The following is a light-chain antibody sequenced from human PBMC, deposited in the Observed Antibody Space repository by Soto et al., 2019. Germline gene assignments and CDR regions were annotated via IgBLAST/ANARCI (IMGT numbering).Light chain of an antibody. CDR2: GAS. V-gene: IGKV3-20*01. Sequence: EIVMTQSPATLSVSPGERATLSCRASQTVSSAYLAWYQHKPGQAPRLLIHGASSRVAGVPDRFSGSGSGTDFTLTIAKLEPEDFAVDYCQQYQSLTFGGGTKVDIK. CDR3: QQYQSLT. J-gene: IGKJ4*01. CDR1: QTVSSAY.